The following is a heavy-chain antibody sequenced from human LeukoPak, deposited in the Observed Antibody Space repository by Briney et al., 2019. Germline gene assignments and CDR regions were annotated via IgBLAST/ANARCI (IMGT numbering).Heavy chain of an antibody. V-gene: IGHV3-48*03. CDR1: GFTFSSYE. J-gene: IGHJ4*02. CDR3: ANGGLWLPIRSD. D-gene: IGHD5-18*01. Sequence: GGSLRLSCAASGFTFSSYEMNWVRQASGKGLEWVSFISSSGSTVNYVDSVKDRFTISRDNSKNTLFLQMNSLRAEDTAVYYCANGGLWLPIRSDWGQGTLVTVSS. CDR2: ISSSGSTV.